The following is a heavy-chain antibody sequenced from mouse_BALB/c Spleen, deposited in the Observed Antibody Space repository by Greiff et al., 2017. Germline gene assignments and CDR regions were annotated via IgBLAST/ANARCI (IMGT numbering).Heavy chain of an antibody. J-gene: IGHJ4*01. V-gene: IGHV5-17*02. D-gene: IGHD4-1*01. CDR1: GFTFSSFG. CDR2: ISSGSSTI. CDR3: ARGELGPYYAMDY. Sequence: EVQGVESGGGLVQPGGSRKLSCAASGFTFSSFGMHWVRQAPEKGLEWVAYISSGSSTIYYADTVKGRFTISRDNPKNTLFLQMTSLRSEDTAMYYCARGELGPYYAMDYWGQGTSVTVSS.